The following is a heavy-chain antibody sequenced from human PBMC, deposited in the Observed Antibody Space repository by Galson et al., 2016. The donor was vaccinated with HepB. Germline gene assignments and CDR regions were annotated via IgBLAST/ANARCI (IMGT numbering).Heavy chain of an antibody. CDR1: GFTFSTYA. V-gene: IGHV3-30*18. CDR3: AKDVDVTIFGVFDK. J-gene: IGHJ4*02. D-gene: IGHD3-3*01. CDR2: ISNDGNEK. Sequence: SLRLSCAASGFTFSTYAMHWVRQAPGKGLEWVALISNDGNEKYYADSVKGRFTISRDNSKNTVHLQMSSLRAEDTALYYCAKDVDVTIFGVFDKWGQGTPVTVSS.